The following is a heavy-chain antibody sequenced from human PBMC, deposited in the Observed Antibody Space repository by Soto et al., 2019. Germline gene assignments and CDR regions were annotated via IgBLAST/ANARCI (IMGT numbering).Heavy chain of an antibody. Sequence: QAQLVESGGGVVQPGRSLRLSCAASGFAFSSYGMHWVRQAPGTGLEWVAVISYDGSLQHYADSVKGRFTISRDNSKNMVLLQMISLGAEDTAVYYCVSDRGYGHASVPYSWGQGTLVSVSS. CDR3: VSDRGYGHASVPYS. CDR2: ISYDGSLQ. J-gene: IGHJ4*02. D-gene: IGHD5-18*01. V-gene: IGHV3-30*03. CDR1: GFAFSSYG.